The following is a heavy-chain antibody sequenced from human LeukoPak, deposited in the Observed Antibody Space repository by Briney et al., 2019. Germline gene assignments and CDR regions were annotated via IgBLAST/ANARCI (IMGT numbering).Heavy chain of an antibody. CDR3: AKGDYYYYMDV. V-gene: IGHV3-30*02. CDR1: GFTFSSYG. CDR2: TRSDGSKK. Sequence: VGSLRLSCAASGFTFSSYGMHWVRQAPGKGLEWVAFTRSDGSKKYDADSVKGRFTISRDNSKNTLYLQMNSLRAEDTAIYYCAKGDYYYYMDVWGKGTTVTVSS. J-gene: IGHJ6*03.